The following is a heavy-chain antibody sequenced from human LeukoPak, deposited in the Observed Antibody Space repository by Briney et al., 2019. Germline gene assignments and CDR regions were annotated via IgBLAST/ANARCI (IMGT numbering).Heavy chain of an antibody. V-gene: IGHV1-18*01. Sequence: ASVKVSCKASGYTFTSYGISRVRQAPGQGLECMGWISAYIGNTNYAQKLQGRVTMTTDTSTSTAYMELRSLRSDDAPVYYCGREGRIIGMATDYWGQGTLVTVSS. CDR2: ISAYIGNT. CDR1: GYTFTSYG. J-gene: IGHJ4*02. D-gene: IGHD5-24*01. CDR3: GREGRIIGMATDY.